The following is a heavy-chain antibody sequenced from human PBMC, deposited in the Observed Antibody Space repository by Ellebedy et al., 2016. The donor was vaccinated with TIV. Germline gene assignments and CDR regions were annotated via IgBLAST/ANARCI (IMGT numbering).Heavy chain of an antibody. CDR3: ARYNWNSGHY. J-gene: IGHJ4*01. CDR1: GFSFSNYG. Sequence: GESLKISCAASGFSFSNYGMHWVRQAPGKGLEWVAVIWWDGSKKYYGESVKGRFSISRDNSKSTLYLQMNSLRAEDTAVYYCARYNWNSGHYWGQGTLITVSS. V-gene: IGHV3-33*08. D-gene: IGHD1-20*01. CDR2: IWWDGSKK.